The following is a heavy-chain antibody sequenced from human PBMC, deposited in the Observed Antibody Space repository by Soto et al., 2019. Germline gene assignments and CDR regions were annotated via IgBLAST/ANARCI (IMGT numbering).Heavy chain of an antibody. J-gene: IGHJ4*02. D-gene: IGHD3-22*01. CDR2: IYYSGST. Sequence: QVQLQESGPGLVKPSQTLSLTCTVSGGSISIGTYHWTWIRQHPEKGLEWIGYIYYSGSTYYNPSLKSRVTISVDTYKNQFSLRLSSVTAADTAVYYCAREMNYYDTSGDSYFDYWGQGTLVTVSS. V-gene: IGHV4-31*03. CDR1: GGSISIGTYH. CDR3: AREMNYYDTSGDSYFDY.